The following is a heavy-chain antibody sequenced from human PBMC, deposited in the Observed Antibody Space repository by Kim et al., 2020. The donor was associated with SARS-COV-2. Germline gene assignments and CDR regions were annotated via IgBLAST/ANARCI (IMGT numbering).Heavy chain of an antibody. V-gene: IGHV4-59*01. CDR1: GGSISSYY. Sequence: SETLSLTCTVSGGSISSYYWSWIRQPPGKGLEWIGYIYYSGSTNYNPSPKSRVTISVDTSKNQFPLKLSSVTAADAAASYCAWSAPTQWLLSLGFDYWGRGTLVTVSS. J-gene: IGHJ4*02. CDR3: AWSAPTQWLLSLGFDY. D-gene: IGHD6-19*01. CDR2: IYYSGST.